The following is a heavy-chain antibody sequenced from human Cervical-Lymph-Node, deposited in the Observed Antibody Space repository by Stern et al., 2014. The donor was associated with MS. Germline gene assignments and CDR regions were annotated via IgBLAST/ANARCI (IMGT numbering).Heavy chain of an antibody. J-gene: IGHJ6*02. D-gene: IGHD6-13*01. Sequence: DQLVESGPGLVKPSQTLSLTCTVSGGSISSGGYYWSWIRQHPGKGLEWIGSIYYSGNTYYNPSLKSLLTISVDTSKNQFSLKLSSVTAADTAVYYCARGSSWYGLDVWGPGTTVTVSS. V-gene: IGHV4-31*01. CDR1: GGSISSGGYY. CDR2: IYYSGNT. CDR3: ARGSSWYGLDV.